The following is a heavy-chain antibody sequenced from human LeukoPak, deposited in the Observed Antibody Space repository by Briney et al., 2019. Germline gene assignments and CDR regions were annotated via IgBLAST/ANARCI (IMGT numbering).Heavy chain of an antibody. Sequence: GGSLRLSCAASGFTFSSYGMHWVRQAPGKGLEWVAFIRYDGSNKYYADSVKGRFTISRDNSKNTLYLQMNSLRAEDTAVYYCAKDGVSPTGTSGDFDYWGQGTLVTVSS. CDR1: GFTFSSYG. CDR3: AKDGVSPTGTSGDFDY. J-gene: IGHJ4*02. V-gene: IGHV3-30*02. D-gene: IGHD1-1*01. CDR2: IRYDGSNK.